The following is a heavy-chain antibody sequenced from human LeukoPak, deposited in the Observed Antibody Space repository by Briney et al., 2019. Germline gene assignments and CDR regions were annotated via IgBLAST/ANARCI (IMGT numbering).Heavy chain of an antibody. V-gene: IGHV1-69*05. J-gene: IGHJ4*02. CDR1: GGTFSSYA. D-gene: IGHD3-22*01. Sequence: SVKVSCKASGGTFSSYAISWVRQAPGQGLEWMGRIIPIFGTANYAQKFQGRVTITTDESTSTAYMELSSLRSEDTAVYYCARDGSYDSSGYYYGLYFDYWGQGTLVTVSS. CDR3: ARDGSYDSSGYYYGLYFDY. CDR2: IIPIFGTA.